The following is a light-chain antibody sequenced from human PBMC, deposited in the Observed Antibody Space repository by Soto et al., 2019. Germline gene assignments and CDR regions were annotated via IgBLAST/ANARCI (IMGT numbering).Light chain of an antibody. CDR2: GNT. Sequence: QSVLTQPPSVSGAPGQRVTISCTGSSSNIGAGYHVHWYQQLPGTPPKLLIYGNTNRPSGVPDRFSGSKSGTSASLAITGLQAEDEADYYCQSYDISLSGSVFGGGTTLTVL. V-gene: IGLV1-40*01. CDR1: SSNIGAGYH. J-gene: IGLJ2*01. CDR3: QSYDISLSGSV.